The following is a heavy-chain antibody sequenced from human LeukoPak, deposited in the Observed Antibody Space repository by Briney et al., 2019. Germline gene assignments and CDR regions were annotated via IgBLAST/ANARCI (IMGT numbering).Heavy chain of an antibody. J-gene: IGHJ6*03. D-gene: IGHD3-3*01. CDR2: MNPISGDI. CDR3: ARGYDFWSGYYNNYYYMDV. Sequence: ASVKVSCKASRDTFTSYDIIWVRQATGQGLEWMGWMNPISGDIGYAQKFQGRVTLTRSTSTSTVYMELSSLRSDDTAVYYCARGYDFWSGYYNNYYYMDVWGKGTTVTVSS. V-gene: IGHV1-8*01. CDR1: RDTFTSYD.